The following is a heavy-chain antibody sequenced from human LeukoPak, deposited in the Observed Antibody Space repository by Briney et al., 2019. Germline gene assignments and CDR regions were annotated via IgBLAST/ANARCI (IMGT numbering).Heavy chain of an antibody. V-gene: IGHV5-51*01. D-gene: IGHD3-16*01. CDR1: GYSFATSW. CDR3: ARDGVLGGLFVWDY. CDR2: IYPVDSAT. J-gene: IGHJ4*02. Sequence: GESLKISCKGSGYSFATSWIGWVRQMPGKGLEWMGIIYPVDSATRYSPSFQGQVTISADKSISTAYLQWSSLKASDTAMYYCARDGVLGGLFVWDYWGQGTLVTVSS.